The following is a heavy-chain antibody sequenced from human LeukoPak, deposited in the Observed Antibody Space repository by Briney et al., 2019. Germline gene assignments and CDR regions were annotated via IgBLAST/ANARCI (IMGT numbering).Heavy chain of an antibody. D-gene: IGHD2-2*01. V-gene: IGHV4-38-2*02. Sequence: SETLSLTCTVSGYSISSGYYWGWIRQPQGKGLEWIGSIYHSGSTYYNPSLKSRVTISVDTSKNQFSLKLSSVTAADTAVYYCARDGVRGYCSSTSCSPLDYWGQGTLVTVSS. CDR3: ARDGVRGYCSSTSCSPLDY. CDR1: GYSISSGYY. J-gene: IGHJ4*02. CDR2: IYHSGST.